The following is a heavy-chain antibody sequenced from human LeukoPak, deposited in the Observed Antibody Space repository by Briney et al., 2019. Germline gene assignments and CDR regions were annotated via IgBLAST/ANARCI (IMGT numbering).Heavy chain of an antibody. CDR3: ARGVKGPGYCSSTSCLEGFDY. CDR1: GGSFSGYY. CDR2: INHSRST. V-gene: IGHV4-34*01. Sequence: SETLSLTCAVYGGSFSGYYWSWIRQPPGKGLEWIGEINHSRSTNYNPSLKSRVTISVDTSKNQFSLKLSSVTAADTAVYYCARGVKGPGYCSSTSCLEGFDYWGQGTLVTVSS. J-gene: IGHJ4*02. D-gene: IGHD2-2*01.